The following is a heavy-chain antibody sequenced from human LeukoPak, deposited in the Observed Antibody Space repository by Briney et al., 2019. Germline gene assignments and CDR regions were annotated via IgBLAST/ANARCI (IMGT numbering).Heavy chain of an antibody. CDR1: GFTFSGYG. V-gene: IGHV3-33*08. CDR3: ARDSYGRGYSYGRSFDY. CDR2: ISYDGSNK. Sequence: PGRSLRLSCAASGFTFSGYGMHWVRQAPGKGLEWVAVISYDGSNKYYADSVKGRFTISRDNSKNTLYLQMNSLRAEDTAVYYCARDSYGRGYSYGRSFDYWGQGTLVTVSS. J-gene: IGHJ4*02. D-gene: IGHD5-18*01.